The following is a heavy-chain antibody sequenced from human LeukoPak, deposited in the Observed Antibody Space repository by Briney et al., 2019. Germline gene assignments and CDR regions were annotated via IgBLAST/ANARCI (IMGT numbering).Heavy chain of an antibody. Sequence: SVKVSCKASGGTFSSYTISWVRQAPGQGLEWVGRIIPILGIANYAQKFQGRVTITADKSTSTAYMELSILRSEDTAVYYCARHIVGATEFDPWGQGTLVTVSS. CDR2: IIPILGIA. D-gene: IGHD1-26*01. V-gene: IGHV1-69*02. CDR3: ARHIVGATEFDP. J-gene: IGHJ5*02. CDR1: GGTFSSYT.